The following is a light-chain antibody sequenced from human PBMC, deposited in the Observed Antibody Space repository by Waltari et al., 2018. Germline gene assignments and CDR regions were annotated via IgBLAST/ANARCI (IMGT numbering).Light chain of an antibody. Sequence: PGESATLSCRTSQSVTRALVWYQQKPGQAPRLLIYGASNRATGIPDRFSGSGSGTDFSLTISSLEPEDFAVYYCQHYLRLPVTFGQGTKVEVK. CDR1: QSVTRA. CDR3: QHYLRLPVT. CDR2: GAS. J-gene: IGKJ1*01. V-gene: IGKV3-20*01.